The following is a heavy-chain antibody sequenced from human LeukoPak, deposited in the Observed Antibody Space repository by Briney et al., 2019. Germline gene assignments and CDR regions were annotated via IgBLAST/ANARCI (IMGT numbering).Heavy chain of an antibody. V-gene: IGHV3-11*01. CDR3: ARDYYDYVWGSFSPVGY. CDR2: ISSSGSTI. Sequence: GGSLRLSCAASGFTFSDYYMSWIRQAPGKGLEWVSYISSSGSTIYYADSVKGRFTISRDNAKNSLYLQMNSLRAEDTAVYYCARDYYDYVWGSFSPVGYWGQGTLVTASS. J-gene: IGHJ4*02. D-gene: IGHD3-16*01. CDR1: GFTFSDYY.